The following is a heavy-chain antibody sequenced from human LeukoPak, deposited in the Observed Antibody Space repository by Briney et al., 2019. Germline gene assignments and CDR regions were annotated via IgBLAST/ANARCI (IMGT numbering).Heavy chain of an antibody. J-gene: IGHJ4*02. Sequence: SETLSLTCTVSGGSIRSHYWSWIRQPPGKGLEWIGYIYYSGRTNYNPSLKSRVTISVDTSKNQFSLKLSSVTAADTAVYYCARDRGDYDSSGYYGYFDYWGQGALVTVSS. V-gene: IGHV4-59*11. D-gene: IGHD3-22*01. CDR1: GGSIRSHY. CDR3: ARDRGDYDSSGYYGYFDY. CDR2: IYYSGRT.